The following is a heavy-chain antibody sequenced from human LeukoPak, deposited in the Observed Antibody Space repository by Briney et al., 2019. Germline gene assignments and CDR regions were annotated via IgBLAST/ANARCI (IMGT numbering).Heavy chain of an antibody. CDR2: ISSSGSGT. Sequence: GGSLRLSCATSGFTFSTYAMSWVCQAPGKGLEWVSLISSSGSGTHYADSVKGRFTISRDNAKNILYLHMNTLRADDTAVYYCSRSGTEDGYNIYFDHWGQGTLVTVSS. CDR1: GFTFSTYA. CDR3: SRSGTEDGYNIYFDH. D-gene: IGHD5-24*01. J-gene: IGHJ4*02. V-gene: IGHV3-23*01.